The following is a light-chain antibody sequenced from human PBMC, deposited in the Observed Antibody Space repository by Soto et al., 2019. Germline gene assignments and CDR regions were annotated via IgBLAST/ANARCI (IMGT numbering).Light chain of an antibody. Sequence: VLTQSPGTLSLSPGERATLSCRGSQNIKSNYLAWYRQNPGQAPRLLIYGASNRAAGVPGRFSGSGSGTDFTLTITRLEPEDFAVYYCQQYGTSLRGTFGQGTKVDIK. V-gene: IGKV3-20*01. CDR2: GAS. CDR3: QQYGTSLRGT. J-gene: IGKJ1*01. CDR1: QNIKSNY.